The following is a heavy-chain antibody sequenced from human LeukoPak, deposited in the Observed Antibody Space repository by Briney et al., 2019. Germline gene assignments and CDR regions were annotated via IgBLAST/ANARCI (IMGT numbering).Heavy chain of an antibody. CDR1: GGSISSYY. J-gene: IGHJ4*02. Sequence: PSETLSLTSTVSGGSISSYYWSWIRQPAGKGLEWIGRIYTSGSTNYNPSLKSRVTISVDKSKNQFSLKLSSVTAADTAVYHCARGGTVTLEDLDYSDQGTLVTVSS. CDR3: ARGGTVTLEDLDY. CDR2: IYTSGST. D-gene: IGHD4-11*01. V-gene: IGHV4-4*07.